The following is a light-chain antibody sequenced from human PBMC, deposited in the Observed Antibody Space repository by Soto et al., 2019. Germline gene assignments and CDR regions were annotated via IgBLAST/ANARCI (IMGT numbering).Light chain of an antibody. CDR2: GAS. V-gene: IGKV3-20*01. J-gene: IGKJ1*01. CDR1: QSVSSSY. Sequence: EIVLTQSPGTLSLSPGERATLSCRASQSVSSSYLAWYQQKPGQAPRLLIYGASSRATGIPDRFSDSGSGTDFPLTISQLEPEDFAVYYCQQYGSSSWTFGQGTKVEIK. CDR3: QQYGSSSWT.